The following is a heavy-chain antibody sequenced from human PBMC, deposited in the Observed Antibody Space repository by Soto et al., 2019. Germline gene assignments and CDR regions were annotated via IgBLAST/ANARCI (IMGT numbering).Heavy chain of an antibody. CDR1: GGSINTATHS. J-gene: IGHJ4*02. Sequence: QLQLQESGSGLVKPSQTLSLTCAVSGGSINTATHSWSWIRQPPGKGLEWIGYIYHSGSTYYNPSVKSRVTISIDKSNHQFSLRLRFVTAADTAVYYCARGGGVTHPGADYWGQGILVTVSS. V-gene: IGHV4-30-2*01. D-gene: IGHD3-16*01. CDR2: IYHSGST. CDR3: ARGGGVTHPGADY.